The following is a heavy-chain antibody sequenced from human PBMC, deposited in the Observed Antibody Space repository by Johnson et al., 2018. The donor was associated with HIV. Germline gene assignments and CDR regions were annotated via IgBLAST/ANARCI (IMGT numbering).Heavy chain of an antibody. D-gene: IGHD3-10*01. CDR1: GFTFSDYW. CDR3: ARAEIYEGRVGDFAFDI. Sequence: VQLVESGGGLVQPGGSLRLSCAGSGFTFSDYWMKWVRQAPGKGLEWVAKIKQDGSETYYVDSVKGRFTISRDNAKNLLYLQMKSLRPEDTALYYCARAEIYEGRVGDFAFDIWGRGTMVTVSS. V-gene: IGHV3-7*05. J-gene: IGHJ3*02. CDR2: IKQDGSET.